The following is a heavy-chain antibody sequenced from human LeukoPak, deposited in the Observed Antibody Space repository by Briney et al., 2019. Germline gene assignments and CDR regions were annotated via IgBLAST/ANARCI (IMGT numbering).Heavy chain of an antibody. CDR2: IIGSGTNT. CDR3: ARYCSIGSCFDY. CDR1: GFTFSSYG. Sequence: GGSLRLSCAASGFTFSSYGMSWVRQAPGKGLEWVSFIIGSGTNTYYADSVKGRFTISRDNSKNTLYLQMNSLRADDTAVYYCARYCSIGSCFDYWGQGALVTVSS. V-gene: IGHV3-23*01. J-gene: IGHJ4*02. D-gene: IGHD2-15*01.